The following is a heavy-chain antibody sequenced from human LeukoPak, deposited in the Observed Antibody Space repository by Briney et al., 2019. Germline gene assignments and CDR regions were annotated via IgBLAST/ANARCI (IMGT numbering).Heavy chain of an antibody. V-gene: IGHV3-33*01. CDR1: GFTFSNYG. CDR3: ARGYGSGSYPIDY. Sequence: GGSLRLSSAASGFTFSNYGMHWVRQAPGKGLEWVAVIWYDGSNKYYADSVKGRFTISRDNSKNTLYLQMNSLRDDDTAVYHCARGYGSGSYPIDYWGQGTLVTVSS. CDR2: IWYDGSNK. J-gene: IGHJ4*02. D-gene: IGHD3-10*01.